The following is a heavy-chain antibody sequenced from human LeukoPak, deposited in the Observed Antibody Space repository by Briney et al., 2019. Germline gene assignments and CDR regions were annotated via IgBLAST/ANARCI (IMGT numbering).Heavy chain of an antibody. Sequence: GASVKVSCKASGYTFTSYGISWVRQAPGQGLEWMGWISAYNGNTNYAQKLQGRVTMTTDTSTSTAYMELRSLRSDDTAVYYCARAYSSGWWPTSDFQHWGQGTLVTVSS. CDR3: ARAYSSGWWPTSDFQH. V-gene: IGHV1-18*01. CDR2: ISAYNGNT. J-gene: IGHJ1*01. CDR1: GYTFTSYG. D-gene: IGHD6-19*01.